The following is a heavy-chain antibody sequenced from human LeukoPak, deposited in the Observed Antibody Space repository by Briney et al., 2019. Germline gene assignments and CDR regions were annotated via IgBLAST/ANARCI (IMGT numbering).Heavy chain of an antibody. CDR2: IIPILGIA. CDR1: GGTFSSYA. D-gene: IGHD2/OR15-2a*01. Sequence: SVKVSCKASGGTFSSYAISWVRQAPGQGLEWMGRIIPILGIANYAQKFQGRVTITADKSTSTAYMELSSLRSEDTAVYYCARDANSYYYYGMDVWGQGTTVTVSS. J-gene: IGHJ6*02. CDR3: ARDANSYYYYGMDV. V-gene: IGHV1-69*04.